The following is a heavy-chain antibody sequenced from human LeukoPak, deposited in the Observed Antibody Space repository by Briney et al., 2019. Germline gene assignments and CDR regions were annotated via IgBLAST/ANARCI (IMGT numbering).Heavy chain of an antibody. CDR2: INHSGST. CDR1: GGSFSGYY. CDR3: ARSWAYGMIDYFDY. V-gene: IGHV4-34*01. Sequence: SETLSLTCAVYGGSFSGYYWSWIRQPPGKGLEWIGEINHSGSTNYNPSLKSRVTISVDTSKNQFSLKLSSVTAADTAVYYCARSWAYGMIDYFDYWGQGTLVTVSS. D-gene: IGHD3-22*01. J-gene: IGHJ4*02.